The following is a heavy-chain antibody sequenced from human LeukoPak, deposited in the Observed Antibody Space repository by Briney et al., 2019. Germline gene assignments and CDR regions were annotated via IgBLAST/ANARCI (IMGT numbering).Heavy chain of an antibody. V-gene: IGHV3-23*01. CDR1: AFTFSTYA. D-gene: IGHD4-23*01. CDR3: VRGNDYGGPHY. Sequence: GGSLRLSCAASAFTFSTYAMGWVRQAPGKGLEWVSTISGNGGRTYYADSVKGRFTISRDNGKNTLFLQMNSLRAEDAAVYYCVRGNDYGGPHYWGQGTLVTVSS. CDR2: ISGNGGRT. J-gene: IGHJ4*02.